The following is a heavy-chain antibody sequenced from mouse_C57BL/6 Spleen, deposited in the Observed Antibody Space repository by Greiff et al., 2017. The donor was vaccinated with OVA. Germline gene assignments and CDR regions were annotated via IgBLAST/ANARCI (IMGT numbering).Heavy chain of an antibody. CDR1: GDTRKKYR. V-gene: IGHV1-64*01. Sequence: QVQLQQPGAELVKPGASGKGEGKEGGDTRKKYRMHWVKQRPGQGLAWIGMIHPNSGSTNYNEKFKSKATLTVDKSSSTAYMQLSSLTSEDSAVYYCARDYYWGQGTTLTVSS. CDR3: ARDYY. J-gene: IGHJ2*01. CDR2: IHPNSGST.